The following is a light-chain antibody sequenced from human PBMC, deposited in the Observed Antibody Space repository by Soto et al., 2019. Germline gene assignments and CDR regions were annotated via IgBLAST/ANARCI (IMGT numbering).Light chain of an antibody. CDR1: QSIRIL. J-gene: IGKJ4*01. V-gene: IGKV1-5*01. CDR3: QQSYSTPLT. CDR2: DAS. Sequence: IQMTQSPSTLSASVGYRVTITCRASQSIRILFAWYQQKPGKAPKVLIYDASSLGSGVPSRFSGSGSGTEFTLTISSLQPDDFATYYCQQSYSTPLTFGGGTKVDIK.